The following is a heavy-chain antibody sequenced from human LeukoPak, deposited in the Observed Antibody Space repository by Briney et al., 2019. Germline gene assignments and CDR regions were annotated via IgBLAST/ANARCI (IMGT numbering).Heavy chain of an antibody. CDR2: IKQDGSEK. Sequence: GGSLRLSCAASGFTFSSYGMHWVRQAPGKGLEWVANIKQDGSEKYYVDSVKGRFTISRDNAKNSLYLQMNSLRAEDTAVYYCARDWMVVAATPDYFDYWGQGTLVTVSS. CDR1: GFTFSSYG. D-gene: IGHD2-15*01. CDR3: ARDWMVVAATPDYFDY. V-gene: IGHV3-7*03. J-gene: IGHJ4*02.